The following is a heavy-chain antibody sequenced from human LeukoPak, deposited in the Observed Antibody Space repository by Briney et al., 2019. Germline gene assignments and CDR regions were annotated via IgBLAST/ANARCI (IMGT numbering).Heavy chain of an antibody. CDR3: AAARLPSAFDY. CDR1: GGSISSYY. Sequence: PSETLSLTCTVSGGSISSYYWSWIRQPGGKGLEWIGRIYTSGSTHYNPSLKSRVTISVDTSKNQLSLKLSSLTAADTAVYYCAAARLPSAFDYWGQGTLVTVSS. D-gene: IGHD2-2*01. J-gene: IGHJ4*02. V-gene: IGHV4-4*07. CDR2: IYTSGST.